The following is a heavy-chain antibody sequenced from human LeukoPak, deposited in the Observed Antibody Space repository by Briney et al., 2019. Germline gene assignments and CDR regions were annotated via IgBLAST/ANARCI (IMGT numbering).Heavy chain of an antibody. V-gene: IGHV4-34*01. Sequence: SETLSLTCAVYGGSLGGYYWSWIRQPPGKGLEWIGEINHSGSTNYNPSLKSRVTISVDTSKNQFSLKLSSVTAADTAVYYCARAKQQLVDYWGQGTLVTVSS. CDR1: GGSLGGYY. CDR3: ARAKQQLVDY. CDR2: INHSGST. D-gene: IGHD6-13*01. J-gene: IGHJ4*02.